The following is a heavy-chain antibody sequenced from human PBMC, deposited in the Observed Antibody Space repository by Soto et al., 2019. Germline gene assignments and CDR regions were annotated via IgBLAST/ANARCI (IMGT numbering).Heavy chain of an antibody. D-gene: IGHD3-22*01. CDR2: IWYDGSNK. J-gene: IGHJ5*02. CDR1: GFTFSSYG. CDR3: ARDTGYYRNNWLDP. Sequence: GGSLRLSCAASGFTFSSYGMHWVRQAPGKGLEWVAVIWYDGSNKYYADSVKGRFTISRDNSKNTLYLQMNSLRAEDTAVYYCARDTGYYRNNWLDPWGQGTLVTVYS. V-gene: IGHV3-33*01.